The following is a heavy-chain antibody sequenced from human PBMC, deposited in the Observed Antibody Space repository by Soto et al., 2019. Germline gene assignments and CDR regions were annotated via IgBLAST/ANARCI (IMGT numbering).Heavy chain of an antibody. J-gene: IGHJ5*02. Sequence: TLSPPSLSLVTPTAVGVTSWGWIRQPPGKGLEWIGYIYHSGSTYYNPSLKSRVTISVDTSKNQFSLKLTSVTAADTAVYYCARSVFPWGQGTLVTVSS. CDR3: ARSVFP. CDR2: IYHSGST. V-gene: IGHV4-30-2*05. CDR1: VTPTAVGVTS.